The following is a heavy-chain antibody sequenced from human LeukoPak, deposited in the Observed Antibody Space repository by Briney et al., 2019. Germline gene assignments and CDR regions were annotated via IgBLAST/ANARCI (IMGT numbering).Heavy chain of an antibody. J-gene: IGHJ4*02. CDR1: GFTFNNYA. CDR2: ISRSGDT. Sequence: GGSLRLSCAASGFTFNNYAMSWVRQAPGKGLEWVSGISRSGDTYYADSVKGRFTTSRDNSKNTLYLQMNSLRGEDTALYYCAKVRGDYWSPFEYWGQGTLVTVSS. D-gene: IGHD2-8*02. V-gene: IGHV3-23*01. CDR3: AKVRGDYWSPFEY.